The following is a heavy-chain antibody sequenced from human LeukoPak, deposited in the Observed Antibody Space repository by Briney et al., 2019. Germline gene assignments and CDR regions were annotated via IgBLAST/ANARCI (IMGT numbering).Heavy chain of an antibody. J-gene: IGHJ6*02. CDR3: ASQPDYGDYVVSYGMDV. CDR2: ISYDGSNK. V-gene: IGHV3-30*03. Sequence: GGSLRLSCAASGFTFSSYGMHWVRQAPGKGLEWVAVISYDGSNKYYADSVKGRFTISRDNSKNTLYLQMNSLRAEDTAVYYCASQPDYGDYVVSYGMDVWGQGTTVTVSS. D-gene: IGHD4-17*01. CDR1: GFTFSSYG.